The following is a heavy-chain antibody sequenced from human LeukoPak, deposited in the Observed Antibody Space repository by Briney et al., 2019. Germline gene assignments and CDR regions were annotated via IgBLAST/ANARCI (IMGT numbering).Heavy chain of an antibody. J-gene: IGHJ4*02. CDR1: GGSISSYY. CDR3: ARHGSGIYYNGYFDY. V-gene: IGHV4-59*08. D-gene: IGHD3-10*01. CDR2: ISYSGST. Sequence: PSETLSLTCTVSGGSISSYYWSWIRQPPGKGLEWIGYISYSGSTNYNPSLKSRVTISVGTSKNQFSLTLSSVTAADTAVYYCARHGSGIYYNGYFDYWGQGTLVTVSS.